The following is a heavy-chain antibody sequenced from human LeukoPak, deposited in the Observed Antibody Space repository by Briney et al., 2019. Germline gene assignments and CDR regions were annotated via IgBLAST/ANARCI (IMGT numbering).Heavy chain of an antibody. CDR1: GGSFSGYY. J-gene: IGHJ4*02. Sequence: SETLSLTCAVYGGSFSGYYWSWIRQPPGKGLEWIGEINHSGSANYNPPLKSRVTISVDTSKNQFSLKLSSVTAADTAVYYCARGRIAARPIDYWGQGTLVTVSS. CDR2: INHSGSA. CDR3: ARGRIAARPIDY. V-gene: IGHV4-34*01. D-gene: IGHD6-6*01.